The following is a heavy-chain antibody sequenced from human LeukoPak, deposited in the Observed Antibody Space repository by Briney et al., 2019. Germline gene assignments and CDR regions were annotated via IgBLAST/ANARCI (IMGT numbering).Heavy chain of an antibody. CDR3: VKDRGKYSTSSGLDY. J-gene: IGHJ4*02. Sequence: GGSLRLSCAATGFTFDEYAMHWVRQAPGKGREWGSGITWNSGNIGYADSVKGRFTISRDNAKKSLYLQMNSLRDEDMALYYCVKDRGKYSTSSGLDYWGQGILVTVSS. D-gene: IGHD6-6*01. CDR1: GFTFDEYA. CDR2: ITWNSGNI. V-gene: IGHV3-9*03.